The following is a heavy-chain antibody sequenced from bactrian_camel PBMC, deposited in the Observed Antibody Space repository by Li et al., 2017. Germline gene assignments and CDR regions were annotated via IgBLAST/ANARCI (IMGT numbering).Heavy chain of an antibody. V-gene: IGHV3S53*01. CDR2: ISSGGST. CDR3: AADRLCDKRRWMVTALMQVDYDN. CDR1: NTASFNS. D-gene: IGHD8*01. J-gene: IGHJ4*01. Sequence: HVQLVESGGGSVQAGGSLTLSCAASNTASFNSMGWFRQAPGKEREGVARISSGGSTYYADSVKGRFIISYDNFKNTLYLDIDSLKPEDTGTYFCAADRLCDKRRWMVTALMQVDYDNWGQGTQVTVS.